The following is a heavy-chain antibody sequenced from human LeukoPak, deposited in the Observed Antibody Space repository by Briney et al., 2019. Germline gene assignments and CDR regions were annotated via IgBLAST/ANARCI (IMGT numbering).Heavy chain of an antibody. Sequence: ASVKVSCKASGYTFTSYGISWVRQAPGQGLEWMGWISAYNGNTNYAQKLQGRVTMTTDTSTSTAYMELSSLRSEDTAVYYCARAGEVVPAAISHYYYYMDVWGKGTTVTVSS. V-gene: IGHV1-18*01. D-gene: IGHD2-2*01. J-gene: IGHJ6*03. CDR2: ISAYNGNT. CDR3: ARAGEVVPAAISHYYYYMDV. CDR1: GYTFTSYG.